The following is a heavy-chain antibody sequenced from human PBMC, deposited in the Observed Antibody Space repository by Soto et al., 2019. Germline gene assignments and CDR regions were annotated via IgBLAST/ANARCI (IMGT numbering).Heavy chain of an antibody. CDR2: MDPNSGVT. D-gene: IGHD3-3*01. J-gene: IGHJ6*02. Sequence: QVQLVQSGAEVKKPGASVKVSCKASGYTFTSHDIKWVRQATGQGLEWMGWMDPNSGVTGYAQKFQGRVTMTRNTSTNTAHMGLSSLTSDDTAVYYCARERKFDFWRKGLDVWGQGTTVTVSS. CDR1: GYTFTSHD. CDR3: ARERKFDFWRKGLDV. V-gene: IGHV1-8*01.